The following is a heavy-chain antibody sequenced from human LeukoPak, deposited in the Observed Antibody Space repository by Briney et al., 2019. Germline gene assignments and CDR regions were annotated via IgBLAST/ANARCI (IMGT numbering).Heavy chain of an antibody. V-gene: IGHV3-48*01. J-gene: IGHJ4*02. CDR2: ISSSSSTI. Sequence: GGSLRLSCAASGFTFSSYSMNWVRQAPGKGLEWVSYISSSSSTIYYADSVKGRFIISRDNAKNSLYLQMNSLRAEDTAVYCCAKDSPFDYWGQGTLVTVSS. CDR1: GFTFSSYS. CDR3: AKDSPFDY.